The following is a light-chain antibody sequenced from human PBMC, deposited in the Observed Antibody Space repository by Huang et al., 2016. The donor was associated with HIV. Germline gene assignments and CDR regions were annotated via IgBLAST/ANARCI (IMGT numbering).Light chain of an antibody. J-gene: IGKJ1*01. CDR1: QTISNY. V-gene: IGKV1-39*01. CDR2: AAS. Sequence: DIQMTQSPSSLSASVGDRVTITCRASQTISNYLNWYQQKPGKAPKLLIYAASDLQSGDPSRCSGSGSATEFTLTSSGLQPEDSATYYCQQSSISPWTFGQGTRVEIK. CDR3: QQSSISPWT.